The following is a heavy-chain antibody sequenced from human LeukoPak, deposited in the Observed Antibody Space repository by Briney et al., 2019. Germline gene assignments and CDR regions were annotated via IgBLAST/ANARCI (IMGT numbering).Heavy chain of an antibody. V-gene: IGHV4-31*03. CDR3: ARDSAYNGYKYYFDY. J-gene: IGHJ4*02. Sequence: SETLSLTCTVSGGSISSGGYYWTWIRQHPGKGLEWIGYIYYTGSTYYNPSLKSRVTISVDTSKNQFSLKLSSVTAADTAVYYCARDSAYNGYKYYFDYWGQGTLVTVSS. CDR2: IYYTGST. CDR1: GGSISSGGYY. D-gene: IGHD5-12*01.